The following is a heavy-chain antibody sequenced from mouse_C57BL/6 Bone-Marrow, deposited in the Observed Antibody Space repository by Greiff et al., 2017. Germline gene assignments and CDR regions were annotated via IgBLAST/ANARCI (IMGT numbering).Heavy chain of an antibody. CDR3: ARGRYY. V-gene: IGHV1-82*01. CDR2: MYPGDGDT. Sequence: VQLQESGPELVKPGASVKLSCKASGYAFSSSWMNWVKQRPGKGLEWIGRMYPGDGDTNYNGKFKGKATLTADKSSSTAYMQLSSLTSEKTAVYFCARGRYYWGQGTTLTVSS. CDR1: GYAFSSSW. J-gene: IGHJ2*01.